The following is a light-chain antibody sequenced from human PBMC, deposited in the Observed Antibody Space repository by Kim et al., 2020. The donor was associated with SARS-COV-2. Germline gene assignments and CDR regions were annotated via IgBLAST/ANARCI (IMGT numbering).Light chain of an antibody. V-gene: IGKV1-39*01. J-gene: IGKJ4*01. CDR3: QQTYSTPLT. Sequence: DIQMTQSPSSLSASVGHIVTITCRASQSISSYLNWYQQKPGKAPKLLIYAASNLQSGVPSRFSGSGSGTDFTLTISSLQPEDFASYYCQQTYSTPLTFGGGTKLEI. CDR2: AAS. CDR1: QSISSY.